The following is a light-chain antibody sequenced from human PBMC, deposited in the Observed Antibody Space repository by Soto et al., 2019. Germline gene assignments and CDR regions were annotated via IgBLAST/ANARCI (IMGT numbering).Light chain of an antibody. CDR1: NIGSKS. V-gene: IGLV3-21*04. J-gene: IGLJ1*01. CDR3: QVWDSSSDHYV. Sequence: VLAQPPSLSVAPGKTARITCGGNNIGSKSVHWYQQKPGQAPVLVIYYDSDRPSGIPERFSGSNSGNTATLTISRVEAGDEADYYCQVWDSSSDHYVFGTGTKVTVL. CDR2: YDS.